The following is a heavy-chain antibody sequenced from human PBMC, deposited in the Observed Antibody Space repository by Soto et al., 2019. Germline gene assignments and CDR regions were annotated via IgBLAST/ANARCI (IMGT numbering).Heavy chain of an antibody. CDR3: AAVVNKVATFDDY. Sequence: QMQLVQSGPEVKKPGTSVKVSCKASGFTFSSSAMQWVRQARGQRFEWIGWIVVGSGSTHYAQTFQERVTITRDMATSTAYMELRSLRSEDTDVYYCAAVVNKVATFDDYWGQGTLVTVSS. J-gene: IGHJ4*02. V-gene: IGHV1-58*02. D-gene: IGHD5-12*01. CDR1: GFTFSSSA. CDR2: IVVGSGST.